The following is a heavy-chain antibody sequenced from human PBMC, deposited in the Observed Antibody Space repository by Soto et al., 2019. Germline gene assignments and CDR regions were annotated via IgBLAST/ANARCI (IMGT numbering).Heavy chain of an antibody. V-gene: IGHV1-46*01. CDR3: AREGSYYFDSRIDY. CDR2: INPYGGSA. Sequence: QVVLVQSGAEVKRPGDSVTVSCKAPEYTFANHFMHWVRQAPGQGLEWMGIINPYGGSATYTQKFQGRVTVTGDTSTSTLYLVLSSLTSADTAVYYCAREGSYYFDSRIDYWGQGTLVTVSS. CDR1: EYTFANHF. D-gene: IGHD3-10*01. J-gene: IGHJ4*02.